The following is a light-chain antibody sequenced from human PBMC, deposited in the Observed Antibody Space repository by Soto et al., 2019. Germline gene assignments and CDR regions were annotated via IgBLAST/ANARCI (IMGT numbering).Light chain of an antibody. Sequence: QSALTQPASVSGSPGQSITISCTGTSSDVGGYNYVSWYQQHPGKAPKLMIYDVSNRPSGVSNRFSGSKSGNTASLTISGRQGEVEADYYCSSYTSSSTLVVFGGGTKLNVL. J-gene: IGLJ2*01. V-gene: IGLV2-14*01. CDR2: DVS. CDR3: SSYTSSSTLVV. CDR1: SSDVGGYNY.